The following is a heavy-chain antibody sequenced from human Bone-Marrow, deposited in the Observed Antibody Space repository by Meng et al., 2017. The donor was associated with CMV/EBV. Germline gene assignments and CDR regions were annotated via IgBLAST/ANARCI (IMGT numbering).Heavy chain of an antibody. CDR2: ISWNSGRI. CDR1: GFSFDDYA. Sequence: GGSLRLSCVASGFSFDDYAMHWVRQAPGKGLEWVSGISWNSGRIGYADSVKGRFTISRDNAKKSLYLQMNSLRAEDTALYYCAKDPTYYINPGGGMDFWGQGTTVTVSS. V-gene: IGHV3-9*01. CDR3: AKDPTYYINPGGGMDF. J-gene: IGHJ6*02. D-gene: IGHD3-22*01.